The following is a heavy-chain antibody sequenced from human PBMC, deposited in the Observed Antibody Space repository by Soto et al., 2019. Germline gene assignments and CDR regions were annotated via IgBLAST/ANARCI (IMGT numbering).Heavy chain of an antibody. Sequence: ASVKVSCKASGYSFTSYYLHWVRQAPGQGLEWMGVLNPVGGGATYAQKFQGRVTMTRDTSTPTVYMELSSLRSEDTAMYYCARGYSRQPREYWGQGT. CDR1: GYSFTSYY. V-gene: IGHV1-46*01. CDR2: LNPVGGGA. J-gene: IGHJ4*02. CDR3: ARGYSRQPREY. D-gene: IGHD5-12*01.